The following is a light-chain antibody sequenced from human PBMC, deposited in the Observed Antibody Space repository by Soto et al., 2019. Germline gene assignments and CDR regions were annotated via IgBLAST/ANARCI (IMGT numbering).Light chain of an antibody. CDR3: QQYGSSPFT. Sequence: EIGLTQSPCTLSLSPGERATLSCRASQSVSSSYLAWYQQKPGQAPRLLIYGASSRATGIPDRFSGSGSGTDFTLTISRLEPEDFAVYYCQQYGSSPFTFGPATKVDIK. CDR2: GAS. CDR1: QSVSSSY. J-gene: IGKJ3*01. V-gene: IGKV3-20*01.